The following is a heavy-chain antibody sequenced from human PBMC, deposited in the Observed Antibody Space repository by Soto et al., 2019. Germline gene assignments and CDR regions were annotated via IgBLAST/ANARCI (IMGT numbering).Heavy chain of an antibody. CDR2: ISSSSSYI. J-gene: IGHJ3*02. CDR3: ARDAGGGVGAFDI. CDR1: GFTFSSYS. Sequence: EVQLVESGEGLVKPGGSLRLSCAASGFTFSSYSMNWVRQAPGKGLEWVSSISSSSSYIYYADSVKGRFTISRDNAKNSLYLQMNSLRAEDTAVYYCARDAGGGVGAFDIWGQGTMVTVSS. V-gene: IGHV3-21*01. D-gene: IGHD2-15*01.